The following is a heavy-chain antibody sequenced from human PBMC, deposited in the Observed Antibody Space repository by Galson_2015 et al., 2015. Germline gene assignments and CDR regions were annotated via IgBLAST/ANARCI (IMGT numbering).Heavy chain of an antibody. CDR1: DFSFRTND. CDR2: VSYDSNYK. J-gene: IGHJ4*02. V-gene: IGHV3-30*18. Sequence: SLRLSCAASDFSFRTNDMHWVCQAPGKGLEWVAVVSYDSNYKYYADSVKGRFSITRDNSRKTVYLQMNSLSANDTAVYFCAKGYESADFYFDFWGQGALVAVSS. D-gene: IGHD2-21*01. CDR3: AKGYESADFYFDF.